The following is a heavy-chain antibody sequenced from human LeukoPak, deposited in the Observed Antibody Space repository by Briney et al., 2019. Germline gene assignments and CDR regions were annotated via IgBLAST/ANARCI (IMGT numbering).Heavy chain of an antibody. CDR3: ARWDGYNYFDY. Sequence: GASVKVSCKASGYIFTDYYMHWVRQAPGQELEWMGWINPNSGGTNYAQRFQGRVTMTRDTSISTAYMELSRLRSDDTAVYYCARWDGYNYFDYWGQGTLVTVSS. J-gene: IGHJ4*02. CDR2: INPNSGGT. D-gene: IGHD5-24*01. V-gene: IGHV1-2*02. CDR1: GYIFTDYY.